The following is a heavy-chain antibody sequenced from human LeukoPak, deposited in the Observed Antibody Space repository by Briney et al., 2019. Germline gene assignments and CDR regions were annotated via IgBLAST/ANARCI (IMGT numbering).Heavy chain of an antibody. CDR1: GGSISSYY. D-gene: IGHD3-22*01. CDR2: IYHSGST. CDR3: AGGRLYYDSSGLDAFDI. V-gene: IGHV4-59*12. Sequence: PSETLSLTCTVSGGSISSYYWSWIRQPPGKGLEWIGYIYHSGSTYYNPSLKSRVTISVDRSKNQFSLKLSSVTAADTAVYYCAGGRLYYDSSGLDAFDIWGQGTMVTVSS. J-gene: IGHJ3*02.